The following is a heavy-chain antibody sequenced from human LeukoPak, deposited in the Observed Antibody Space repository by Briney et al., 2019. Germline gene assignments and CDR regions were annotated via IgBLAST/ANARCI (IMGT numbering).Heavy chain of an antibody. V-gene: IGHV3-7*01. D-gene: IGHD1-1*01. Sequence: PGGSLRLSCAASGFTFSSYWMSWVRQAPGKGLEWVANIKQDGSEKYYVDSVKGRFTISRDNAKNSLYLQMNSLRAEDTAVYYCARDQYNWNDAGFDYWGQGTLVTVSS. J-gene: IGHJ4*02. CDR2: IKQDGSEK. CDR3: ARDQYNWNDAGFDY. CDR1: GFTFSSYW.